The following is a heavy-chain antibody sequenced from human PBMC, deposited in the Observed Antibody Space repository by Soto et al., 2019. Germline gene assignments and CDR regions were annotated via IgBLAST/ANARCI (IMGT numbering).Heavy chain of an antibody. J-gene: IGHJ4*02. D-gene: IGHD3-16*01. V-gene: IGHV4-59*08. CDR2: IYYSGST. CDR1: GGSISSYY. CDR3: ARHDYGSGSTYFDY. Sequence: QVQLQESGPGLVKPSETLSLTCTVSGGSISSYYWSWIRQPPGKALDWIGYIYYSGSTNYNPSLMSRVNISVDTCKDQFTLKLNSMTAADTAVYYCARHDYGSGSTYFDYWGQGTLVTVSS.